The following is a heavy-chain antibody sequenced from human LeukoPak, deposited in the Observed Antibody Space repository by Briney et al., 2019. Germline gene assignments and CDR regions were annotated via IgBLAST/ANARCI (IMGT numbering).Heavy chain of an antibody. J-gene: IGHJ4*02. CDR2: IYYSGST. D-gene: IGHD1-20*01. CDR1: GGSISSYY. V-gene: IGHV4-59*01. CDR3: ARARYNWKVPYFDY. Sequence: PSETLSLTCTVSGGSISSYYWSWIRQPPGKGLEWIGYIYYSGSTNYNPSLKSRVTMSVDTSKNQFSLKLSSVTAAGTAVYYCARARYNWKVPYFDYWGQGTLVTVSS.